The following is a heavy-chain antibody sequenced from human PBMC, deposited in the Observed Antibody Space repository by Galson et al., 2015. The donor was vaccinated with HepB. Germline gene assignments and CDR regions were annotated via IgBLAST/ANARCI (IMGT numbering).Heavy chain of an antibody. V-gene: IGHV3-30*18. CDR3: AKDPYSSSWSGSGFDY. Sequence: SLRLSCAASGFTFSSYGMHWVRQAPGKGLEWVAVISYDGSNKYYADSVKGRFTISRDNSKNTLYLQMNSLRAEDTAVYYCAKDPYSSSWSGSGFDYWGQGTLVTVSS. J-gene: IGHJ4*02. CDR2: ISYDGSNK. CDR1: GFTFSSYG. D-gene: IGHD6-13*01.